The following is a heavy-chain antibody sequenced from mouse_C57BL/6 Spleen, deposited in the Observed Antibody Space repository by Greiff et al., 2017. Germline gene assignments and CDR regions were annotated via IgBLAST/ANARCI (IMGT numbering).Heavy chain of an antibody. CDR1: GFNIKDYY. V-gene: IGHV14-1*01. Sequence: EVQLQQSGAELVRPGASVKLSCTASGFNIKDYYMHWVKQRPEQGLEWIGRIDPEDGDTEYAPKFQGKATMTADTSSNTAYLQLSSLTSEDTAVYYSLYSNYETFAYWGQGTLVTVSA. D-gene: IGHD2-5*01. J-gene: IGHJ3*01. CDR2: IDPEDGDT. CDR3: LYSNYETFAY.